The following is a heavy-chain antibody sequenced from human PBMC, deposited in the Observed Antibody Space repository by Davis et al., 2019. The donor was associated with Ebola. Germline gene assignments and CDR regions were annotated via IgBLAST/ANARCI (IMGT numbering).Heavy chain of an antibody. V-gene: IGHV5-51*01. D-gene: IGHD1-26*01. CDR3: ARALVGELPQLYYFDY. CDR1: GYSFTSYW. CDR2: IYPGDSDT. J-gene: IGHJ4*02. Sequence: PGGSLRLSCKGSGYSFTSYWIGWVRQMPGKGLEWMGIIYPGDSDTRYSPSFQGQVTISADKSISTAYLQWSSLKASDTAMYYCARALVGELPQLYYFDYWGQGTLVTVSS.